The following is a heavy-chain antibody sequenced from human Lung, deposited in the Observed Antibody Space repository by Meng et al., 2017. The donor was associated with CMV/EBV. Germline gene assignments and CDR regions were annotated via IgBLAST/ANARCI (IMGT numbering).Heavy chain of an antibody. D-gene: IGHD3-10*01. V-gene: IGHV4-4*03. CDR2: IPHRGSS. Sequence: QGHLRGAGPALVKPPETLSLTCSVSVYSITNHKWWAWVRQPPGKGLEWIGEIPHRGSSAYNPSLKSRVSMSIDKSKNQFSLKLTSVTAADTAVYHCLRRSGGSVWGQGTLVTVSS. J-gene: IGHJ1*01. CDR3: LRRSGGSV. CDR1: VYSITNHKW.